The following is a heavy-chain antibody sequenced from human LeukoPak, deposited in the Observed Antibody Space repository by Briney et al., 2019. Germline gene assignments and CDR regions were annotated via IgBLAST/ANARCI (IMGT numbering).Heavy chain of an antibody. D-gene: IGHD3-3*01. CDR1: GYTFTSYG. J-gene: IGHJ4*02. V-gene: IGHV1-18*01. Sequence: ASVKVSCKASGYTFTSYGISWVRQAPGQGLEWMGWISAYNGNTNYAQKLQGRVTMTTDTSTSTAYMELRSLRSDDTAVYYCAKEFLEWLGPYYFDYWSQGTLVTVSS. CDR2: ISAYNGNT. CDR3: AKEFLEWLGPYYFDY.